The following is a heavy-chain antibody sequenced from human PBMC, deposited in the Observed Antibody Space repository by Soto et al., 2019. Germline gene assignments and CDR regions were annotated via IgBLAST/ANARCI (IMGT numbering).Heavy chain of an antibody. CDR3: ALGRTGLDV. V-gene: IGHV3-7*01. D-gene: IGHD7-27*01. Sequence: EVQLVESGGGLVQPGGSLRLSCAASGFTFNKYWMTWVRQAPGKGLEWVANIQQVGSEKYYVDSVKGRFTISRDNADNSLYLQMNGLRAEDEAVYYCALGRTGLDVWGQGTTVTVSS. CDR2: IQQVGSEK. J-gene: IGHJ6*02. CDR1: GFTFNKYW.